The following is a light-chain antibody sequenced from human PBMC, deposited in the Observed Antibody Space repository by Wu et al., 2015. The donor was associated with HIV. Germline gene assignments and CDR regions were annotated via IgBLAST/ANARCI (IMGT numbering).Light chain of an antibody. J-gene: IGKJ1*01. CDR2: GAF. CDR1: QRISDY. CDR3: QQSYNSPRT. V-gene: IGKV1-39*01. Sequence: DIQMTQSPSSLSASVGDRVTITCRASQRISDYLNWYQQKPGKAPTLLIFGAFHLQSGVPSRFSGSGSGTEFTLTISNPQPEDFATYHCQQSYNSPRTFGQGTKLEVK.